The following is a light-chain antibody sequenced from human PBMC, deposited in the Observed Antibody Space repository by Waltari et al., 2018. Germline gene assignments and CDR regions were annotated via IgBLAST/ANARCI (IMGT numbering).Light chain of an antibody. CDR2: DVS. CDR1: SSEVGGYNY. Sequence: QSALTQPPSASGSPGQSVTISCTGTSSEVGGYNYVSWYQPHPGKAPKLMIYDVSKRPSGVPNRFSGSKSGNTASLTVSGLQAEDEADYYCSSYAGSNTVIFGGGTKLTVL. CDR3: SSYAGSNTVI. V-gene: IGLV2-8*01. J-gene: IGLJ2*01.